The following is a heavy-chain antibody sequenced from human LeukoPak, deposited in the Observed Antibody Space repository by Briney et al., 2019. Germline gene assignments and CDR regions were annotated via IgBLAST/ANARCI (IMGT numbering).Heavy chain of an antibody. J-gene: IGHJ4*02. CDR3: AKYVFSYGSGSYLAH. CDR2: INGSGGRT. CDR1: GFTFSNYG. Sequence: PGGSLRLSCAASGFTFSNYGISWVRQAPGKGLEWLTGINGSGGRTYYADSVKGRFTISRDNSKNTVYLQVNGLRAEDTAVYYCAKYVFSYGSGSYLAHWGQGTLVTVSS. V-gene: IGHV3-23*01. D-gene: IGHD3-10*01.